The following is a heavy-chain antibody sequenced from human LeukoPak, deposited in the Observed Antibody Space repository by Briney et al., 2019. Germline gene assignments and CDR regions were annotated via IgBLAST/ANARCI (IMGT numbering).Heavy chain of an antibody. Sequence: GGSLRLSCATYRFTFSSYSMNWVRQAPGKGLEWVSSIGPSGGSIFYADSVKGRFSISRDNAKNSLYLQMNSLRADDTAVYYCAREDDYQAFDIWGQGTMVTVSS. J-gene: IGHJ3*02. CDR1: RFTFSSYS. V-gene: IGHV3-21*01. CDR2: IGPSGGSI. D-gene: IGHD4-11*01. CDR3: AREDDYQAFDI.